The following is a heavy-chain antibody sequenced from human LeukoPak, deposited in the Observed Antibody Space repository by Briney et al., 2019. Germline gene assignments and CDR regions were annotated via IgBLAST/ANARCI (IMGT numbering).Heavy chain of an antibody. J-gene: IGHJ4*02. CDR3: AKDPPGYSSGWPPFDY. Sequence: GGSLRLSCAASGFTFSSYAMSWVRQAPGKGLEWVSAISGSGGSTYYADSLKGRFTISRDNSKNTLYLQMNSLRAEDTAVYYCAKDPPGYSSGWPPFDYWGQGTLVTVSS. CDR1: GFTFSSYA. CDR2: ISGSGGST. D-gene: IGHD6-19*01. V-gene: IGHV3-23*01.